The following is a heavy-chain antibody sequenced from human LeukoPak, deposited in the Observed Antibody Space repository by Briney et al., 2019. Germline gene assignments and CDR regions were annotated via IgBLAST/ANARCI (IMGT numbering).Heavy chain of an antibody. CDR1: GGSITSYY. J-gene: IGHJ4*02. D-gene: IGHD6-13*01. V-gene: IGHV4-59*01. CDR2: IYYSGST. CDR3: ARGGIAAAGDY. Sequence: SETLSLTCTFSGGSITSYYWSWIRQPPGKGLEWIGYIYYSGSTNYNPSLKSRVTISVDTSKNQFSLKLSPVTAADTAVYYCARGGIAAAGDYWGQGTLVTVSS.